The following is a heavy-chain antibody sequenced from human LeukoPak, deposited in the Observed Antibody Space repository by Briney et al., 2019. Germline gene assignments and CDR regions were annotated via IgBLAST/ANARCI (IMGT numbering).Heavy chain of an antibody. CDR3: ARGFLWLPIDY. V-gene: IGHV5-51*01. CDR1: GSSFTSYW. J-gene: IGHJ4*02. CDR2: ISPGDSDT. D-gene: IGHD5-12*01. Sequence: GESLQISCKGSGSSFTSYWIGWVRQLPGKGLEWMGIISPGDSDTRYSPSFQGQVTISADKSISTAYLQWSSLKASDTAMYYCARGFLWLPIDYWGQGNLVTVSS.